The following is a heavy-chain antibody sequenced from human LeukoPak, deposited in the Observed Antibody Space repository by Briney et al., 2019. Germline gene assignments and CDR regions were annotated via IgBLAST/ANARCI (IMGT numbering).Heavy chain of an antibody. Sequence: GGSLRLSCAASGFTFSSYGMHWVRQAPGKGLEWVAVISYDGSNKYYADPVKGRFTNSRDNSKNTLYLQMNSLRAEDTAVYYCAKDHYDYVWGSYPQETDYWGQGTLVTVSS. D-gene: IGHD3-16*02. CDR3: AKDHYDYVWGSYPQETDY. CDR2: ISYDGSNK. CDR1: GFTFSSYG. V-gene: IGHV3-30*18. J-gene: IGHJ4*02.